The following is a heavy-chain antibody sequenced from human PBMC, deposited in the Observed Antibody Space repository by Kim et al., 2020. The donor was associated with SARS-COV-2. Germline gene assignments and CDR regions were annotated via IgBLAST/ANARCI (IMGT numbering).Heavy chain of an antibody. Sequence: GDPKYAQGFTGRFVFSLDTSVSTAYLQISSLKAEDTAIYYCARDQSWFDSWGRGTLVTVSS. CDR3: ARDQSWFDS. J-gene: IGHJ5*01. CDR2: GDP. V-gene: IGHV7-4-1*02.